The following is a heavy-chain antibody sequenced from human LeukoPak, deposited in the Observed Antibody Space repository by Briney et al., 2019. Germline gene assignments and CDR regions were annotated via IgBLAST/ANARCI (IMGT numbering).Heavy chain of an antibody. CDR2: IYTSGST. J-gene: IGHJ4*02. V-gene: IGHV4-4*07. CDR3: ARHRLRKFYFDY. Sequence: SETLSLTCTVSGGSISSYYWSWIRQPAGKGLEWIGRIYTSGSTNYNPSLKSRVTMSVDTSKNQFSLKLSSVTAADTVVYYCARHRLRKFYFDYWGQGTLVTVSS. CDR1: GGSISSYY.